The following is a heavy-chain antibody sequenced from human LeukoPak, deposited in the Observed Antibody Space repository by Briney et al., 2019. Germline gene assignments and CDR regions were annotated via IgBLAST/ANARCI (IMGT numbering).Heavy chain of an antibody. D-gene: IGHD2-21*01. Sequence: PGRSLRLSCAAAGFTFSTNAMTWVRQAPGRGLEWVSAIRIGSLTPTSPQSVKGPFTMSRADSKNTLYLQMNSLTAKHTSIYLCAKDFRCDWWGEGTLVTVPS. V-gene: IGHV3-23*01. CDR1: GFTFSTNA. J-gene: IGHJ4*02. CDR2: IRIGSLTP. CDR3: AKDFRCDW.